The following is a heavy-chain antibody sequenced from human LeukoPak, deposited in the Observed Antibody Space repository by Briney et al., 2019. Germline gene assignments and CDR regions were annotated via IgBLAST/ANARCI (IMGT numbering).Heavy chain of an antibody. J-gene: IGHJ4*02. CDR3: AGGGDSGGYYYPMFDY. CDR1: GGSISSYY. CDR2: IYYSGST. Sequence: PSETLSLTCTVSGGSISSYYWSWIRQPPGKGLEWIGYIYYSGSTNYNPSLKSRVTISVDTSKNQFSLKLNSVTAADTAVYYCAGGGDSGGYYYPMFDYWGQGTLVIVSS. D-gene: IGHD3-22*01. V-gene: IGHV4-59*01.